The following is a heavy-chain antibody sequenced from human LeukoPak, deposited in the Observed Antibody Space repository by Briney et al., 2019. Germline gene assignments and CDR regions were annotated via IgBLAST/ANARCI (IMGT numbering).Heavy chain of an antibody. J-gene: IGHJ4*02. CDR1: GFTFSSYW. D-gene: IGHD3-22*01. V-gene: IGHV3-7*01. Sequence: GGSLRLSCAASGFTFSSYWMSWVRQAPGKGLEWVANIKQDGSEKYYVDSVKGRFTISRDNAKNSVYLQMNGLRAEDTAVYYCASGYYYDSSGPPDYFDYWGQGTLVTVSS. CDR3: ASGYYYDSSGPPDYFDY. CDR2: IKQDGSEK.